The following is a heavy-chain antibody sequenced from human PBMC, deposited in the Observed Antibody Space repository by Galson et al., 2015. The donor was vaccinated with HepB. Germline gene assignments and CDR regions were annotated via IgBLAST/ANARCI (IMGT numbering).Heavy chain of an antibody. D-gene: IGHD2-15*01. CDR3: ARGGDCSGGSCYSGREDY. Sequence: SETLSLTCTVSGGSISSHYWSWIRQPPGKGLEWLGYIYYSGSTNYNPSLKSRVTISVDTSKNQFSLKLSSVTAADTAVYYCARGGDCSGGSCYSGREDYWGQGTLVTVSS. CDR2: IYYSGST. V-gene: IGHV4-59*11. CDR1: GGSISSHY. J-gene: IGHJ4*02.